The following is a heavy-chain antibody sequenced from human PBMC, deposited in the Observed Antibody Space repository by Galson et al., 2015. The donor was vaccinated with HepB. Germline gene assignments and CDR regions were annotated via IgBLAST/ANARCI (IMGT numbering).Heavy chain of an antibody. CDR2: IYSGGST. Sequence: SLRLSCAASGFTVSSNYMSWVRQAPGKGLEWVSVIYSGGSTYYADSVKGRFTISRDHSKNTRYLQMNSLRAEDTAENYCARAGYSSSWYVRYFDLWGRGTLVTVSS. CDR1: GFTVSSNY. J-gene: IGHJ2*01. CDR3: ARAGYSSSWYVRYFDL. D-gene: IGHD6-13*01. V-gene: IGHV3-66*01.